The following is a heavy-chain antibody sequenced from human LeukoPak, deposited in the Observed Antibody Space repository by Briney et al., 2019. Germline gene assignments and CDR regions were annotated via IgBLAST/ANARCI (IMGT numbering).Heavy chain of an antibody. CDR3: AELGITMIGGV. V-gene: IGHV3-23*01. J-gene: IGHJ6*04. Sequence: GGTLRLSCAASGFTFSSYGMSWVRQAPGKGLEWVSAISGSGGSTYYADSVKGRFTISRDNSKDTLYLQMNSLRAEDTAVYYCAELGITMIGGVWGKGTTVTISS. CDR1: GFTFSSYG. D-gene: IGHD3-10*02. CDR2: ISGSGGST.